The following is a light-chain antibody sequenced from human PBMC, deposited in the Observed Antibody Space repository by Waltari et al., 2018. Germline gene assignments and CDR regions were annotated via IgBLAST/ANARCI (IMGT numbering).Light chain of an antibody. CDR1: QTVSTY. Sequence: IVLTQSPATLSLSPGERATPSCRASQTVSTYLARFQQKPGQAPRLLISDASNRAPGIPARFSGSGSGTDFSLTISSLEPEDFAVYYCHQRSLWPWTFGQGTKVAIK. V-gene: IGKV3-11*01. CDR3: HQRSLWPWT. J-gene: IGKJ1*01. CDR2: DAS.